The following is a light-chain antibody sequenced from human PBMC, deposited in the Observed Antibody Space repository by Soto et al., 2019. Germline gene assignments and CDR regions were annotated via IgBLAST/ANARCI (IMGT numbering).Light chain of an antibody. V-gene: IGKV3-20*01. J-gene: IGKJ1*01. CDR1: QSVSSTH. CDR2: GAS. CDR3: HQYGSSPQT. Sequence: EIVLTQSPGTLSLSPGDRATLFCRASQSVSSTHLAWYHQKPGEAARLLIYGASTRASGIPDRFSGSGSGTDFTLTISRLGTEGFAVYCCHQYGSSPQTFGQWAKVDIK.